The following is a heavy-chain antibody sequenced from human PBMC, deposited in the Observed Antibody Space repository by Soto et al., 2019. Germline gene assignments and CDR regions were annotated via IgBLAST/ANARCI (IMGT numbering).Heavy chain of an antibody. Sequence: PSETLSLTCTVSGDSIGSYSWSWIRQPPGKGLEWIGYIYHSGSTYYNPSLKSRVTISVDRSKNQFSLKLSSVTAADTAVYYCARVPGPWGQGTLVTVSS. J-gene: IGHJ5*02. CDR3: ARVPGP. CDR1: GDSIGSYS. V-gene: IGHV4-30-2*01. CDR2: IYHSGST.